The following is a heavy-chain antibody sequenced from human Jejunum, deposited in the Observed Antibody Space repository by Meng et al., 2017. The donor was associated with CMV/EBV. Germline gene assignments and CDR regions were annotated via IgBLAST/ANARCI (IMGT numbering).Heavy chain of an antibody. Sequence: YAMTWVRQAPGKGLGWVAAISGGGTSSYHADSVKGRFTISRDNSGLYLQMHSLRADDTAVYYCARDSSFVVSPGRLSTTFYGMDVWGQGTTVTVSS. CDR2: ISGGGTSS. CDR1: YA. CDR3: ARDSSFVVSPGRLSTTFYGMDV. D-gene: IGHD2-15*01. J-gene: IGHJ6*02. V-gene: IGHV3-23*01.